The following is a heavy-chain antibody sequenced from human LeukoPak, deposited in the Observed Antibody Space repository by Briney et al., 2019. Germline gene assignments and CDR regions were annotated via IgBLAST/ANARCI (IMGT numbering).Heavy chain of an antibody. V-gene: IGHV3-30*02. D-gene: IGHD3-3*01. CDR1: GFTFSSYG. J-gene: IGHJ4*02. Sequence: GGSLRLSCAASGFTFSSYGMHWVRQAPGKGLEWVAFIRYDGSNKYYADSVKGRFTISRDNSKNTLYLQMNSLRAEDTAVYYCAKDGVLRFLEWSYFDYWGQGTLVTVSS. CDR2: IRYDGSNK. CDR3: AKDGVLRFLEWSYFDY.